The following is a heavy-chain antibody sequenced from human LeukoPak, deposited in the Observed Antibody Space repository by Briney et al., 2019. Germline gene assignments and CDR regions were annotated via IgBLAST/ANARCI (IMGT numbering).Heavy chain of an antibody. CDR3: ANIPTRVAIDY. CDR1: GFTFSSSA. V-gene: IGHV3-23*01. CDR2: ISGSGDRT. D-gene: IGHD2-15*01. Sequence: GGSLRLSCAASGFTFSSSAMSWVRQAPGKGLEWVSTISGSGDRTYYADSVKGRFTISRDNSKNTLFLHMNSLRAEDTAVYYCANIPTRVAIDYWGQGTLVTVSS. J-gene: IGHJ4*02.